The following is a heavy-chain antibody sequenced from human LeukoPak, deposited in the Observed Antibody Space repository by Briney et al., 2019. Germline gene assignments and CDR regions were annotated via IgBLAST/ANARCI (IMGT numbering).Heavy chain of an antibody. CDR2: INSDGSST. Sequence: GGSLRLSCAASGFTFSSYWMHWVRQAPGEGLVWVSRINSDGSSTSYADSVKGRFTISRDNAKNTLYLQMNSLRAEDTAIYYCTRRVDAARWYDPWGQGTLVTVSS. J-gene: IGHJ5*02. CDR1: GFTFSSYW. CDR3: TRRVDAARWYDP. D-gene: IGHD2-8*01. V-gene: IGHV3-74*01.